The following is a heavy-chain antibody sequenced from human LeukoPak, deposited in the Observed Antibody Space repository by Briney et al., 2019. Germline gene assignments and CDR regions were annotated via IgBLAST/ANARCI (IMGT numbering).Heavy chain of an antibody. V-gene: IGHV3-15*01. CDR3: TTVVGATTRSPFDY. J-gene: IGHJ4*02. CDR1: GFTFSNAW. D-gene: IGHD1-26*01. CDR2: IKSKTDGGTT. Sequence: GGSLRLSCAASGFTFSNAWMSWVRQAPGKGLEWVGRIKSKTDGGTTDYAAPVKGRFTISRDDSKNTLYLQMNSLKTEDTAVYDCTTVVGATTRSPFDYWGQGTLVTVSS.